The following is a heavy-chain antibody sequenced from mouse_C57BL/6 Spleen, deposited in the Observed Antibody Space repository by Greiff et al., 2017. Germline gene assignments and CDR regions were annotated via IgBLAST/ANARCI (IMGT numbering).Heavy chain of an antibody. J-gene: IGHJ4*01. Sequence: EVKLMESGPGLVKPSQSLSLTCSVTGYSITSGYYWNWIRQFPGNKLEWMGYISYDGSNNYNPSLKNRISITRDTSKNQFFLKLNSVTTEDTATYYCARDGLHYAMDYWGQGTSVTVSS. D-gene: IGHD3-3*01. CDR1: GYSITSGYY. V-gene: IGHV3-6*01. CDR2: ISYDGSN. CDR3: ARDGLHYAMDY.